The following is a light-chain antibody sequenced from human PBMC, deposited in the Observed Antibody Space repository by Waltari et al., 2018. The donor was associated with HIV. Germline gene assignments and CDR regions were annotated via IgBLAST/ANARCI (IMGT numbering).Light chain of an antibody. CDR2: GAS. J-gene: IGKJ4*01. Sequence: DIVLTQFPGTLSLSPGKRATLSCRASQTVNSNYLAWYQQRPGQAPRLLIYGASSSATGIPDRFSGSGSGTDFTLTINRLEPEDFAVYYCQQYDSSPLTFGGGTRVEIK. V-gene: IGKV3-20*01. CDR1: QTVNSNY. CDR3: QQYDSSPLT.